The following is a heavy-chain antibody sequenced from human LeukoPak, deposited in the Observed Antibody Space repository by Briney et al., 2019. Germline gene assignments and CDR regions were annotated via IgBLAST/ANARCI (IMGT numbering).Heavy chain of an antibody. D-gene: IGHD5-18*01. V-gene: IGHV4-61*02. CDR2: IYTSGST. CDR1: GGSISSGTYY. CDR3: ARDIAGYSYGSVPREFSYYFDY. Sequence: SETLSLTCTVSGGSISSGTYYWSWIRQTAGKGLEWIGRIYTSGSTNYNPSLKSRVTISVDTSKNQFSLKLSSVTAADTAVYYCARDIAGYSYGSVPREFSYYFDYWGQGTLVTVSS. J-gene: IGHJ4*02.